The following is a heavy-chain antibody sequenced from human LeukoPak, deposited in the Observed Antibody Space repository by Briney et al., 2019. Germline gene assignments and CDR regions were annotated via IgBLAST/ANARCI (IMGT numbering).Heavy chain of an antibody. J-gene: IGHJ4*02. D-gene: IGHD5-24*01. CDR1: GFTFSTYA. CDR3: ARWRWQQSEFDH. Sequence: PGGSLRLSCAASGFTFSTYAMSWVRQAPGKGPEWVSLISGSGGSTYYADSVKGRFTISRDTSKNTLYLQMNSLRVEDTAVYYCARWRWQQSEFDHWGQGTLSPSPQ. V-gene: IGHV3-23*01. CDR2: ISGSGGST.